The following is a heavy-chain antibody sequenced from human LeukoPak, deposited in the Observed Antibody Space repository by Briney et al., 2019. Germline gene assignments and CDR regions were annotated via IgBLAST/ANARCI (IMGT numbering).Heavy chain of an antibody. CDR3: ARKRAESMEYRLLSEEWYFDL. Sequence: GASVKVSCKASGYTFSNYDINWVRQATGQGLEWMGWMNPNSGFTGYAHKFQGRVTFTRNTSIRTAYMELSSLRSDDTAVYYCARKRAESMEYRLLSEEWYFDLWGRGTLVTVSS. V-gene: IGHV1-8*03. D-gene: IGHD2-21*02. CDR2: MNPNSGFT. CDR1: GYTFSNYD. J-gene: IGHJ2*01.